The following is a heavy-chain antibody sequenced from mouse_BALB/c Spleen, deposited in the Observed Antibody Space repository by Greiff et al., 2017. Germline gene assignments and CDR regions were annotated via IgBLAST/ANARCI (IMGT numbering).Heavy chain of an antibody. D-gene: IGHD2-4*01. CDR3: ARGAVYDYDVYYFDD. CDR2: ISSGGST. CDR1: GFTFSSYA. J-gene: IGHJ2*01. Sequence: EVKLVESGGGLVKPGGSLKLSCAASGFTFSSYAMSWVRQTPEKRLEWVASISSGGSTYYPDSVKGRFTISRDNARNILYLQMSSLRSEDTAMYYGARGAVYDYDVYYFDDGGQGTTLTVSS. V-gene: IGHV5-6-5*01.